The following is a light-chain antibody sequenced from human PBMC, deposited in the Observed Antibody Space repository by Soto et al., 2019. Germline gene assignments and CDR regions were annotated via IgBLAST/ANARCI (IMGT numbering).Light chain of an antibody. CDR2: EVS. Sequence: QSALTQPASVSGSPGQSITISCTGTSSDVGGYNYVSWYQQHPGKAPKLMIYEVSNRPSGVSNRLSGSKSGNTASLTISGLQAEDEADYYCSSYTSSTTLSVFGTGTKLTVL. CDR3: SSYTSSTTLSV. J-gene: IGLJ1*01. CDR1: SSDVGGYNY. V-gene: IGLV2-14*01.